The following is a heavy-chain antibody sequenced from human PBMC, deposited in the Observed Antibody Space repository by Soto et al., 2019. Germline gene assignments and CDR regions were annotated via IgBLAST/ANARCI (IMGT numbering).Heavy chain of an antibody. V-gene: IGHV1-18*01. D-gene: IGHD6-13*01. J-gene: IGHJ6*02. CDR2: ISAYSGNT. Sequence: ASVKVSCKASGYTFTSYAISWVRQAPGQGLEWMGWISAYSGNTKNAQELQGRVTLTTDTSTSTAYMELRSLRSDDTAVYYRAREDGVAAAGNYYYGMDVWGQGTTVTVSS. CDR3: AREDGVAAAGNYYYGMDV. CDR1: GYTFTSYA.